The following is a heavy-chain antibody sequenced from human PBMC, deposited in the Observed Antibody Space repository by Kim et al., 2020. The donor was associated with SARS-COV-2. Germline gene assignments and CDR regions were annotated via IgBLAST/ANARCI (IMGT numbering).Heavy chain of an antibody. J-gene: IGHJ3*02. Sequence: ASVKVSCKASGYTFTSYGISWVRQAPGQGLEWMGWISAYNGNTNYAQKLQGRVTMTTDTSTSTAYMELRSLRSDDTAVYYCASTHELGIKGGPAFDIWGQGTMVTVSS. V-gene: IGHV1-18*04. CDR2: ISAYNGNT. CDR1: GYTFTSYG. D-gene: IGHD7-27*01. CDR3: ASTHELGIKGGPAFDI.